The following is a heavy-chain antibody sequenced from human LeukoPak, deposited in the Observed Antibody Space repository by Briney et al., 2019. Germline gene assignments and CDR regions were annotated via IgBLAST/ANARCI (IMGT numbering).Heavy chain of an antibody. D-gene: IGHD2-2*01. CDR2: IYYSRST. CDR3: ARVVPAALSGGFDY. Sequence: SETLSLTCTVSDGSISSSSFFWGWIRQPPGKGLEWIGSIYYSRSTYYNPSLKSRVTISVDTSKNQFSLKVNSVTAADTAVYYCARVVPAALSGGFDYWGQGTLVTVSS. J-gene: IGHJ4*02. V-gene: IGHV4-39*01. CDR1: DGSISSSSFF.